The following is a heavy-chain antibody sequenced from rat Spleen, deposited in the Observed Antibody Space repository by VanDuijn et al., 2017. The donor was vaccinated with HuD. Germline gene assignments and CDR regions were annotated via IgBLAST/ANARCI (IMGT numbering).Heavy chain of an antibody. CDR2: MSYGDSSGHSST. CDR1: GFTFSDYG. Sequence: EVQLVESGGGLVQPGKSLKLSCAASGFTFSDYGMAWVRQAPTKGMEWVATMSYGDSSGHSSTYYRDSVKGRFTISRDNAKSTLSLQMDSLRYEDTATFYCARRHYGYTDYFDYWGQGVMVTVSS. V-gene: IGHV5-29*01. CDR3: ARRHYGYTDYFDY. J-gene: IGHJ2*01. D-gene: IGHD1-9*01.